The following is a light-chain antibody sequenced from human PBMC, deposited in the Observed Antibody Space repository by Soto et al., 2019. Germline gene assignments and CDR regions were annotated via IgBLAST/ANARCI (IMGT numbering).Light chain of an antibody. CDR2: GTP. CDR3: HQYNGWPRT. J-gene: IGKJ1*01. V-gene: IGKV3-15*01. Sequence: IVLTQSPGTLSLSPGERATLSWGASQNISRILAWYQQNPGQGPSLLIYGTPPSAGGLPARFSVVGSGPEFTLTITRLKSADFAVHDAHQYNGWPRTFGQGPKVHIK. CDR1: QNISRI.